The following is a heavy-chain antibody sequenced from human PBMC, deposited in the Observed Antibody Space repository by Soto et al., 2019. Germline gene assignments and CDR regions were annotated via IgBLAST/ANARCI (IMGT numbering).Heavy chain of an antibody. V-gene: IGHV3-15*01. CDR3: TTVGPTCSGYDWDYHYGMDV. D-gene: IGHD5-12*01. J-gene: IGHJ6*02. CDR1: GFRFSNAW. Sequence: GGSLRLCIAASGFRFSNAWMSWVRQATGKGLEWVCRIKSKTDGWTTDYAAHVKGRFTISRDDSKNTLYLQMNSLQTEETAVYYCTTVGPTCSGYDWDYHYGMDVCAQGTTVPVSS. CDR2: IKSKTDGWTT.